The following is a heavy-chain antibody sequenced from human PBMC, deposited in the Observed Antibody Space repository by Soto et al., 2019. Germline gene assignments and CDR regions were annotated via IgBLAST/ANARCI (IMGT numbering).Heavy chain of an antibody. V-gene: IGHV3-23*01. CDR3: AKPREGGLYEYDNSRPGDD. J-gene: IGHJ4*02. CDR1: LMTLSRHY. Sequence: GRLRLSXSASLMTLSRHYPTRGRQAPGKQRDSVSSTRRSGGSTYYADSMKGRLTISRDKSKNTLYLQMNSLREEDTAVYYCAKPREGGLYEYDNSRPGDDWGRGTMLTGCS. CDR2: TRRSGGST. D-gene: IGHD3-22*01.